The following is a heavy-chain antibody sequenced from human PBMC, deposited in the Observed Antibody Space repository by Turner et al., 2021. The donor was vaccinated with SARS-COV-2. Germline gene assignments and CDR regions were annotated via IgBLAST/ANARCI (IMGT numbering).Heavy chain of an antibody. CDR1: GFTFSSYS. V-gene: IGHV3-21*01. CDR3: ARQLGYCSSTICYRFLRGGMDV. D-gene: IGHD2-2*01. CDR2: ISSTSSYI. J-gene: IGHJ6*02. Sequence: VQLVESGGGVVQPGRSLRLSCAASGFTFSSYSMNRVRQAPGEGLEWVSSISSTSSYISYADSVKGRFTISRDNAKNSLYLQMNSLRAEDTAVYYCARQLGYCSSTICYRFLRGGMDVWGQGTTVTVSS.